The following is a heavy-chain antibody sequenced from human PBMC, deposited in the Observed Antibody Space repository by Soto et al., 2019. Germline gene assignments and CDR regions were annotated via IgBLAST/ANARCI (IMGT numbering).Heavy chain of an antibody. CDR1: GGTFSSYA. V-gene: IGHV1-69*01. D-gene: IGHD6-13*01. CDR3: AGSSSSSIWYLGWFDP. Sequence: QVQLVQSGAEVKKPGTSVKVSCKASGGTFSSYAISWVRHAPGQCLEWMGGSIPIFGTANYDQKFQGRVTSTADESTSTAYMELSSMVSEDTAVYYCAGSSSSSIWYLGWFDPWGQGTLVTVSS. CDR2: SIPIFGTA. J-gene: IGHJ5*02.